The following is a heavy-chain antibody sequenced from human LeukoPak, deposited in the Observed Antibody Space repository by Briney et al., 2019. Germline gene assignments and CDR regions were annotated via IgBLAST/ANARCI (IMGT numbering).Heavy chain of an antibody. CDR1: GYTFTGYY. V-gene: IGHV1-2*02. CDR3: ASGGERYSSGWYGGY. J-gene: IGHJ4*02. Sequence: ASVKVSCKASGYTFTGYYMHWVRQAPGRGLKWVGWINPNSGGTKYAQKFQGRVTMTRDTSISTAYMELSRLTSDDTAVYYCASGGERYSSGWYGGYWGQGTLVTVSS. D-gene: IGHD6-19*01. CDR2: INPNSGGT.